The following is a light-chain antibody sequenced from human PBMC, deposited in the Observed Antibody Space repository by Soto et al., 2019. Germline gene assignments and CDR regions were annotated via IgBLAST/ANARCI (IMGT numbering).Light chain of an antibody. Sequence: EIVLTQSPGTLSLSPGESATLSCRASQSLNSNFLAWYQQKLGQAPRLIVYAASSRATGIPDRFSGSASGTVFTLTNSIREAEDFAVYYCQQYDASPPRYTFGQGTKLEIK. CDR1: QSLNSNF. CDR3: QQYDASPPRYT. V-gene: IGKV3-20*01. CDR2: AAS. J-gene: IGKJ2*01.